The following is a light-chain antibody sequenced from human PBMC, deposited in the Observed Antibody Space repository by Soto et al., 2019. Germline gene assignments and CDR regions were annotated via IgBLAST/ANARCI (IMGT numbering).Light chain of an antibody. J-gene: IGLJ1*01. CDR1: SSDVGAYDY. CDR2: EVS. V-gene: IGLV2-14*03. Sequence: QSVLTQPASVSWSPGQSITISCTGTSSDVGAYDYVSWYQQHPDKAPKLMIYEVSNRPSGVSNRFSGSKSVNTATLTISGLQADDEADYYCSSYTSSSTRVFGTGTKATVL. CDR3: SSYTSSSTRV.